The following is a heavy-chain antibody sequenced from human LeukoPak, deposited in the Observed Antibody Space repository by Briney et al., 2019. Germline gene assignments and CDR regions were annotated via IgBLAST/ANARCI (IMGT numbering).Heavy chain of an antibody. CDR3: AKGRGAFSSGWFFDY. D-gene: IGHD6-19*01. J-gene: IGHJ4*02. Sequence: RGSLRLSCAASGFTFSSYAMTWVRQAPGKGLEWVSAILGAGDSTFYADSVKGRFTISRDNSKNTLYLQMNSLTADDTAIYYCAKGRGAFSSGWFFDYWGQGTLVTVSS. CDR1: GFTFSSYA. CDR2: ILGAGDST. V-gene: IGHV3-23*01.